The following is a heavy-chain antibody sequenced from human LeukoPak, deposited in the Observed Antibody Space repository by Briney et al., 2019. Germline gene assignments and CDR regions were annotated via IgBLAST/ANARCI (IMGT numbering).Heavy chain of an antibody. Sequence: KTSETLSLTCTVSGGSISSYYWSWIRQPPGKGLEWIGYIYYSGSTNYNPSLKSRVTISVDTSKNQFSLKLSSVTAADTAVYYCARAVSRPDPVPWYFDLWGRGTLVTVSS. CDR3: ARAVSRPDPVPWYFDL. CDR1: GGSISSYY. J-gene: IGHJ2*01. CDR2: IYYSGST. V-gene: IGHV4-59*01. D-gene: IGHD2-2*01.